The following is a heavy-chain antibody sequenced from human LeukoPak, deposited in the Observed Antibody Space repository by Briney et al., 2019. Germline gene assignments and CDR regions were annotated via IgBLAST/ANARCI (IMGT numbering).Heavy chain of an antibody. V-gene: IGHV1-69*13. D-gene: IGHD3-22*01. Sequence: WASVKVSCKASGGTFSSYAISWVRQAPGQGLEWMGGIIPIFGTANYAQKFQGRVTITADESTSTAYMELSSLRSEDTAVYYCARDLRIVVVNKDYYYGMDVWGQGTTVTVSS. CDR1: GGTFSSYA. J-gene: IGHJ6*02. CDR2: IIPIFGTA. CDR3: ARDLRIVVVNKDYYYGMDV.